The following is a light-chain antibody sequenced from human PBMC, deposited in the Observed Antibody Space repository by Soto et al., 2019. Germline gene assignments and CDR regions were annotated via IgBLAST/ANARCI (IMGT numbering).Light chain of an antibody. CDR2: ATS. CDR1: QSVGSF. Sequence: DIPLTQSPSSLSASVGDRVSLTCWAGQSVGSFLNWYQQKPGEAPRLLIYATSNLQTGVPSRFSGSGSGTEFTLTISSLQPEDFATYFCQQSYSAQYTFGQGTKLEIK. V-gene: IGKV1-39*01. CDR3: QQSYSAQYT. J-gene: IGKJ2*01.